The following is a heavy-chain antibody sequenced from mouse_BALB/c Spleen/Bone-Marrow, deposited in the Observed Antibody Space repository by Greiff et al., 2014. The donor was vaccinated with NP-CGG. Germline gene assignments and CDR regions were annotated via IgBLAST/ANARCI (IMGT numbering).Heavy chain of an antibody. J-gene: IGHJ2*01. CDR3: ARDHFDH. V-gene: IGHV1-9*01. Sequence: LQESGAELMKPGASVKISCKATGYTFRSYWIEWIKQRPGHGLEWIGEILPGSVTTNYNGRFKGKATFTADTSSNTAYMQLSSLTSEDSAVYYCARDHFDHWGPGTTLTVSS. CDR1: GYTFRSYW. CDR2: ILPGSVTT.